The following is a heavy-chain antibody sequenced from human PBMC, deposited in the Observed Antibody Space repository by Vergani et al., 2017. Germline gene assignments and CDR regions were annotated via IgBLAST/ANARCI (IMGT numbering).Heavy chain of an antibody. CDR2: TSGSGGST. D-gene: IGHD3-10*01. CDR3: AKPLLWFGEYMS. Sequence: EVQLLESGGGLVQPGGSLRLSCAASGFTFSSYAMSWVRQAPGKGLEWVSATSGSGGSTYYADSVKGRFTISRDNSKNTLYLQMNSLRAEDTAVYYCAKPLLWFGEYMSWGQGTLVTVSS. CDR1: GFTFSSYA. V-gene: IGHV3-23*01. J-gene: IGHJ4*02.